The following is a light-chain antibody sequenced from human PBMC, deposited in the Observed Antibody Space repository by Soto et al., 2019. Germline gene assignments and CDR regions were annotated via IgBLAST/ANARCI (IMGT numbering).Light chain of an antibody. Sequence: EIVLTQSPGTLSLSPGERATLSFRASQSVSSNLAWYQQKPGQAPRLLIFDASNRATGIPDRFSGSGSGTDFTLTISRLEPEDFAFYYCQQYGISRTFGQGTKVDIK. V-gene: IGKV3-20*01. CDR3: QQYGISRT. CDR2: DAS. CDR1: QSVSSN. J-gene: IGKJ1*01.